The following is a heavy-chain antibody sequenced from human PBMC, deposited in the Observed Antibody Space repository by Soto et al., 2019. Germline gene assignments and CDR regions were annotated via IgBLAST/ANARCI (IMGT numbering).Heavy chain of an antibody. CDR2: IYFSGNT. CDR3: ARRGQSVAGASWGWFDP. V-gene: IGHV4-59*08. D-gene: IGHD6-19*01. CDR1: GGSISPYY. Sequence: QVQLQESGPGLVKPSETLSLTCSVSGGSISPYYWSWIRQPPGKGLEWIGYIYFSGNTNYTPSFNSRVTISLATSKNQISLKLSSVTAADTAVYYCARRGQSVAGASWGWFDPWGQGTLVTVSS. J-gene: IGHJ5*02.